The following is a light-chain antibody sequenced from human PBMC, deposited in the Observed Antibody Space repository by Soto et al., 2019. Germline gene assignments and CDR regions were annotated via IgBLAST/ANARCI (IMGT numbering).Light chain of an antibody. CDR1: QSISSNY. Sequence: EIVLTQSPGTLSLSPGERATLSCSASQSISSNYLAWYQHKPGQGPRLLIYAASSRATGIPDRFSGSGSGTDFTLTISRLEPEDFALYYCQKYGSAFTFGPGTKVDIK. J-gene: IGKJ3*01. CDR3: QKYGSAFT. V-gene: IGKV3-20*01. CDR2: AAS.